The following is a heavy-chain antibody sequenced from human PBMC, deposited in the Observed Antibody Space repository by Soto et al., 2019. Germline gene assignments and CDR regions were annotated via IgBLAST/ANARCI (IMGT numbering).Heavy chain of an antibody. Sequence: EVQLVESGGGSVHPGGSLRLSCAASGFTFSTFSMHWVRQAPGRGLEWISYISGGGRPISYADSVKGRFTISRDNAKNSLYLQMDSLTDEDTAVYYCARDLGWAFDSWGQGTLVTVSS. J-gene: IGHJ4*02. D-gene: IGHD6-19*01. CDR1: GFTFSTFS. V-gene: IGHV3-48*02. CDR2: ISGGGRPI. CDR3: ARDLGWAFDS.